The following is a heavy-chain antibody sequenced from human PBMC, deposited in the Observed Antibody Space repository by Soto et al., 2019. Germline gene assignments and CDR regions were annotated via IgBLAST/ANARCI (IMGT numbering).Heavy chain of an antibody. V-gene: IGHV3-23*01. Sequence: QPGGSLRLSCAASGFTFSNYAMSWVRQAPGKGLEWVSAISGSGGSTYYADSVKGRFTISRDNSKNTLYLQMNSLRAEDTAVYYCAKWAAAGNLYYYYGMDVWGQGTTVTVSS. CDR3: AKWAAAGNLYYYYGMDV. CDR2: ISGSGGST. J-gene: IGHJ6*02. D-gene: IGHD6-13*01. CDR1: GFTFSNYA.